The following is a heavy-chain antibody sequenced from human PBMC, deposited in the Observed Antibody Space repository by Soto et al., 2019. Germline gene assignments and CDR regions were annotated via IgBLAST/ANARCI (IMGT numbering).Heavy chain of an antibody. Sequence: PDKGQEWIGRIFYDGIAYFNPSIRSRVTMSVDTSRKQFSLRLSSVTAADTAVYYCARQPCSSSDCQHLYYGLEFWGPGTTVTVSS. D-gene: IGHD2-2*01. J-gene: IGHJ6*02. V-gene: IGHV4-39*01. CDR3: ARQPCSSSDCQHLYYGLEF. CDR2: IFYDGIA.